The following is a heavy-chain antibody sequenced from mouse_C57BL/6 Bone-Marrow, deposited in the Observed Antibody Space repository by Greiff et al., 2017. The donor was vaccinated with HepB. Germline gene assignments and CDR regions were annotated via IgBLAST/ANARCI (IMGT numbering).Heavy chain of an antibody. CDR3: ARGGWLLPFDY. D-gene: IGHD2-3*01. CDR1: GYSITSDY. Sequence: EVQLQQSGPGLAKPSQTLSLTCSVTGYSITSDYWNWIRKFPGNTLAYMGYIRYIVSTYYNPSLKSRISITRDTSKNQYYLQLNSVTTEDTATYSCARGGWLLPFDYWGQGTTLTGSS. CDR2: IRYIVST. J-gene: IGHJ2*01. V-gene: IGHV3-8*01.